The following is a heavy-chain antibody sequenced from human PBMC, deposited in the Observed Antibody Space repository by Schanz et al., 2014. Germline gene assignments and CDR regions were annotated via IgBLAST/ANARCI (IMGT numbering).Heavy chain of an antibody. J-gene: IGHJ3*02. CDR1: GGSFSSNY. D-gene: IGHD3-22*01. V-gene: IGHV4-34*02. Sequence: QVQLQQWGAGLLKPSETLSLTCAVYGGSFSSNYWSWIRQPPGKGLEWIGEINQSGTTNYNPSLKRRVAMSENPPKIKIALKWGSVTAADSAVYYCARGTRERLLLRSWQFAFDIWGQGTMVTVSS. CDR2: INQSGTT. CDR3: ARGTRERLLLRSWQFAFDI.